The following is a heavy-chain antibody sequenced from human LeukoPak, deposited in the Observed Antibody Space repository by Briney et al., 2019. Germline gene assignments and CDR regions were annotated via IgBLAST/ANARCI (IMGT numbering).Heavy chain of an antibody. CDR2: IRGDGSRT. D-gene: IGHD3-10*01. V-gene: IGHV3-43*02. J-gene: IGHJ4*02. Sequence: GGSLRLSCGASGFTFDDYAMHWVRQGPGKGPEWVSLIRGDGSRTHYADSVKGRFTISRDNSKNLLYLQMNSLRTEDTALYYCAKGLGFGDLDHWGRGTLVTVSS. CDR1: GFTFDDYA. CDR3: AKGLGFGDLDH.